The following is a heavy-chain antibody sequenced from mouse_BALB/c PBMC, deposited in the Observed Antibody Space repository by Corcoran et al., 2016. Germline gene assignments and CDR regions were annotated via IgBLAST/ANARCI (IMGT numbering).Heavy chain of an antibody. V-gene: IGHV9-1*02. CDR1: GYTFTNYG. Sequence: QIQLVQSGPELKKPGETVKISCKASGYTFTNYGMNWVKQAPGKGLKWMGWINTYTGEPTYADDFKGRFAFSLETSASTAYLQINNLKNEDMATYFCARGGNYPFAYWGQGTLVTVSA. J-gene: IGHJ3*01. D-gene: IGHD2-1*01. CDR3: ARGGNYPFAY. CDR2: INTYTGEP.